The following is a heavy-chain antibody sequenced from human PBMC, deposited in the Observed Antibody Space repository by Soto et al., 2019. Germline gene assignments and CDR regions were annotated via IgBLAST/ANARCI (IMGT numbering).Heavy chain of an antibody. CDR2: IYHSGST. J-gene: IGHJ5*02. V-gene: IGHV4-30-2*01. CDR3: VRDLYYYDHWLDP. CDR1: GGSISSGGYS. Sequence: SETLSLTCAVSGGSISSGGYSWSWIRQPPGKGLEWIGYIYHSGSTYYNPSLKSRVTISVDRSKNQFSLKLSSVTAADTAVYYCVRDLYYYDHWLDPWGQGTLVTVSS. D-gene: IGHD3-22*01.